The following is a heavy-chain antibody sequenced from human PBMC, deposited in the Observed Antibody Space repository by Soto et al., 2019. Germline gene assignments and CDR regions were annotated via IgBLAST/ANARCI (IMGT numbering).Heavy chain of an antibody. Sequence: EVQLVESGGGLVQPGGSLRLSCAASGFTFSSYHMHWVRQATGKGLEWVSAIGTAGDTYYPGSVKGRFTISRENAKNSLYLQMNSQRAGDTAVYYCARGYGDAFDIWGQGTMVTVSS. CDR1: GFTFSSYH. CDR3: ARGYGDAFDI. CDR2: IGTAGDT. V-gene: IGHV3-13*01. J-gene: IGHJ3*02. D-gene: IGHD4-17*01.